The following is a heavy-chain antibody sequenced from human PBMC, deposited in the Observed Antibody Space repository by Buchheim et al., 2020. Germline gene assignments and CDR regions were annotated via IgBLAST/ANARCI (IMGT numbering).Heavy chain of an antibody. Sequence: EVQLVESGGGLVQPGGSLRLSCAASGFTFSSYSMNWVRQAPGKGLEWVSYISSSSSTIYYADSVKGRFTISRDNAKNSLYLQMNSLRAEDTAVYYCARDPGPSSSWNTYDDYWGQGTL. CDR3: ARDPGPSSSWNTYDDY. J-gene: IGHJ4*02. D-gene: IGHD6-13*01. V-gene: IGHV3-48*01. CDR2: ISSSSSTI. CDR1: GFTFSSYS.